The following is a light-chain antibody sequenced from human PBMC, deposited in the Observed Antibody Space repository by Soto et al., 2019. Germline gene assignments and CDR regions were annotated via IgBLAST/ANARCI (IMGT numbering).Light chain of an antibody. J-gene: IGKJ5*01. CDR2: GAS. CDR3: QQYYNGPRT. Sequence: IEMTKSPAALSVSPGERATLSCRASQRFXSNFVWYQQKPGQAPRLLXYGASTSASGSPASLSGSGSGTEFIPTISRLQSEYSAGYYWQQYYNGPRTFGQGTRLEIK. CDR1: QRFXSN. V-gene: IGKV3-15*01.